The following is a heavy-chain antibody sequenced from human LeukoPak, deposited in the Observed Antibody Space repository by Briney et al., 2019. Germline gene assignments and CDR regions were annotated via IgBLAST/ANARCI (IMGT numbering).Heavy chain of an antibody. Sequence: RGSLRLSCAASGFTFSSYEMNGVRQAPGKGLEWVSYISSSGNTIYYADSVKGRFTISRDNAKNSLYLQMNSLRAEDTAVYYCAELGITMIGGVWGKGTTVTISS. CDR2: ISSSGNTI. CDR3: AELGITMIGGV. V-gene: IGHV3-48*03. D-gene: IGHD3-10*02. J-gene: IGHJ6*04. CDR1: GFTFSSYE.